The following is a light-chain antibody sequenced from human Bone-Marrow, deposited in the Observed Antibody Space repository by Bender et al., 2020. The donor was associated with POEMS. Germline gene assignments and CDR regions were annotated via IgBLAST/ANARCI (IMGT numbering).Light chain of an antibody. Sequence: QSALTQPRSVSGSPGQSITISCAGTSSDIGGYKYVSWYQHQSGRAPKLIIFDVNSRPAGISNRFSGSKAGNMASLTISGLQAEDEADYYCNSYTTSNTWVFGGGTKVTVL. V-gene: IGLV2-14*03. CDR2: DVN. J-gene: IGLJ2*01. CDR1: SSDIGGYKY. CDR3: NSYTTSNTWV.